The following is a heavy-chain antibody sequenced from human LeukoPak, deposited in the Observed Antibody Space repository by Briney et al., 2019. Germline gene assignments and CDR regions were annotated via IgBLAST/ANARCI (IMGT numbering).Heavy chain of an antibody. D-gene: IGHD6-13*01. J-gene: IGHJ4*02. Sequence: GGSLRLSCSASGFTFSNYIMTWVRQAPGKGLEWVSAINNNGDSTYYADSVKGRFTISRDNSKNTLYLQMTSLRADDTAVYYCARDLLHSSSCHPDYWGQGTLVTVSS. CDR1: GFTFSNYI. CDR3: ARDLLHSSSCHPDY. V-gene: IGHV3-23*01. CDR2: INNNGDST.